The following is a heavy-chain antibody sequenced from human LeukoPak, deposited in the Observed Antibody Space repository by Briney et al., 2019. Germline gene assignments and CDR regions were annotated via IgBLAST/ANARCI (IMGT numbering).Heavy chain of an antibody. CDR2: IYYIGST. V-gene: IGHV4-59*01. J-gene: IGHJ6*03. CDR3: ASMRGNLNYYCMDV. D-gene: IGHD4-23*01. CDR1: GDSITSYY. Sequence: PSETLSLTCTVSGDSITSYYWSWIRQPPGKGLEWIGYIYYIGSTIYNPSLKSRVTISVDTSKNQFSLKLNSVTAADTAVYYCASMRGNLNYYCMDVWDKGTTVTVSS.